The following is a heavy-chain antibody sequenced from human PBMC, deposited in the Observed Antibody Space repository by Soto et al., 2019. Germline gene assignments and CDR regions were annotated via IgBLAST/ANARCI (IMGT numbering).Heavy chain of an antibody. J-gene: IGHJ4*02. V-gene: IGHV1-69*01. D-gene: IGHD1-7*01. CDR1: GGTFTDYA. Sequence: QVQLVQSGAEAKKPGSSVKVSCKASGGTFTDYAFSWVRQAPGQGLEWMGGIIPIFRSSNFAQKFQGRLTIFADASAGTAYMELSSLRSDNTATYYCSKDVGFQLHLFVFDLLGQGTLVTVSS. CDR2: IIPIFRSS. CDR3: SKDVGFQLHLFVFDL.